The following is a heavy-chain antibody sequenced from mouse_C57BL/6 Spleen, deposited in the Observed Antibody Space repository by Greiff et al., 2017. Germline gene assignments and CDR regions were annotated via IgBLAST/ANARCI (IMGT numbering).Heavy chain of an antibody. CDR3: ARCNYGNYCVV. J-gene: IGHJ1*03. V-gene: IGHV1-82*01. CDR2: IYPGDGDT. CDR1: GYAFSSSW. Sequence: QMQLKQSGPELVKPGASVKISCKASGYAFSSSWMNWVKPRPGRGLEWIGRIYPGDGDTNYNGKFKGKATLTADKSSSTAYMQLSSLTSEDSAVCFCARCNYGNYCVVWGTGTTVMVAS. D-gene: IGHD2-1*01.